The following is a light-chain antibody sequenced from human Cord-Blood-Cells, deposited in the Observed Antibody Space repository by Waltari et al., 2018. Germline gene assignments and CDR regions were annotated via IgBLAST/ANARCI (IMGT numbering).Light chain of an antibody. CDR3: QQYNNWPRT. Sequence: EIVMTQSPATLSVSPGVRATLSCRASQSVSSNLAWYQQKPGQAPRLRIYGASTRATGIPARFSGSGSGTEFTLTISSLQSEDFAVYYCQQYNNWPRTFGQGTKVEIK. CDR2: GAS. J-gene: IGKJ1*01. V-gene: IGKV3-15*01. CDR1: QSVSSN.